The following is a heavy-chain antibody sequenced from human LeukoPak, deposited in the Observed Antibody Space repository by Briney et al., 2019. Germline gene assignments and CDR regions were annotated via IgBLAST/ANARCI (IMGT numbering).Heavy chain of an antibody. CDR3: ARHAPTGTPTIFDY. CDR2: IYSRGST. D-gene: IGHD1-1*01. J-gene: IGHJ4*02. CDR1: GDPISNYY. V-gene: IGHV4-4*09. Sequence: RPSETLSLTCIVSGDPISNYYWIWIRQPPGKGLEWIGYIYSRGSTNYNPSLKSRVTISVDTSKNQVSLKLTSVTAADTAVYYCARHAPTGTPTIFDYWGQGTLVTVSS.